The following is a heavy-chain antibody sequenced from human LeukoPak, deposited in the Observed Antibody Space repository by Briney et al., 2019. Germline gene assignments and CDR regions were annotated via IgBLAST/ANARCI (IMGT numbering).Heavy chain of an antibody. CDR1: GFTFSTYA. V-gene: IGHV3-23*01. CDR2: ISGSGSST. Sequence: PGGSLRLSCAASGFTFSTYAMSWARQAPGKGLEWVSAISGSGSSTYYADSVKGRFTISRDNSKNTLYLQMNSLRAEDTAVYYCARGGGSKADYWGQGTLVTVSS. D-gene: IGHD1-26*01. CDR3: ARGGGSKADY. J-gene: IGHJ4*02.